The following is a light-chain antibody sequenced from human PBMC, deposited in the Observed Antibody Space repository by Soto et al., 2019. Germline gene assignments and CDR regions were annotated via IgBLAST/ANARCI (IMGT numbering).Light chain of an antibody. CDR2: AAS. J-gene: IGKJ5*01. Sequence: DIQMTQSPSSLSASVGDRVTITCRASQSINSFLNWYQQKPGKAPKFLIYAASNLQSGVPSRFRGGGSGTDFTLTISSLQPEDFATYYCQQSHSTPRTFGQGTRLEIK. CDR3: QQSHSTPRT. V-gene: IGKV1-39*01. CDR1: QSINSF.